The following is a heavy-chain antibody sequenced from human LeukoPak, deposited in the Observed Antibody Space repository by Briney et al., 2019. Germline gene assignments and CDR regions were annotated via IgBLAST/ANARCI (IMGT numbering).Heavy chain of an antibody. J-gene: IGHJ1*01. D-gene: IGHD2-15*01. CDR2: ISAYNGNT. V-gene: IGHV1-18*01. CDR3: ARGVGYCSGGSCYDEEYFQH. Sequence: ASVKVSCKASGYTFTSYGISWVRQAPGQGLEWMGWISAYNGNTNYAQKLQGRVTMTTDTSTSTAYMELRSLRSDDTAVYYCARGVGYCSGGSCYDEEYFQHWGQGTLVTVSS. CDR1: GYTFTSYG.